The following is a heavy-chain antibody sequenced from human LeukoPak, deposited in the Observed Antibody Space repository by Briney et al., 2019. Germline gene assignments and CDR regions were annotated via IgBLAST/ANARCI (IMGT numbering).Heavy chain of an antibody. V-gene: IGHV3-21*01. CDR1: GFTFSSYS. CDR3: ARDSGYSGYGFDY. D-gene: IGHD5-12*01. Sequence: GGSLRLSCAASGFTFSSYSMNWVRQAPGKGLEWVSSISSSSSYIYYADSVKGRFTISRDNAKNSLYLQRNSLRAEDTAVYYCARDSGYSGYGFDYWGQGTLVTVSS. J-gene: IGHJ4*02. CDR2: ISSSSSYI.